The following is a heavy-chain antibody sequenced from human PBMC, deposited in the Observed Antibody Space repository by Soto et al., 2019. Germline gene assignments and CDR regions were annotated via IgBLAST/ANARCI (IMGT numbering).Heavy chain of an antibody. Sequence: SETLSLTCAVYGGSFSGYYWSWIRQPPGKGLEWIGEINHSGSTNYNPSLKSRVTISVDTSKNQFSLKLSSVTAADTAVYYCARGGHDYGGNSGSGWFDPWGQGTLVTSPQ. CDR1: GGSFSGYY. D-gene: IGHD4-17*01. CDR3: ARGGHDYGGNSGSGWFDP. CDR2: INHSGST. J-gene: IGHJ5*02. V-gene: IGHV4-34*01.